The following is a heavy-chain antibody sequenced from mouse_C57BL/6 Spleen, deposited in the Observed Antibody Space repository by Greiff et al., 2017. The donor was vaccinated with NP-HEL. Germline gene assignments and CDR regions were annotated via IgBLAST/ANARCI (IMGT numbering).Heavy chain of an antibody. V-gene: IGHV1-50*01. Sequence: VQLQQPGAELVTPGASVTMSCKASGYTFTSYWIRWVKQRPGQGLEWIGEIDPGGGYTNYNQQFKGKATLTVDTSSSTGYMQLSSLRSEDSAVYYCARRGEGGDGWGQGTTLTVSS. CDR1: GYTFTSYW. CDR3: ARRGEGGDG. CDR2: IDPGGGYT. D-gene: IGHD1-1*02. J-gene: IGHJ2*01.